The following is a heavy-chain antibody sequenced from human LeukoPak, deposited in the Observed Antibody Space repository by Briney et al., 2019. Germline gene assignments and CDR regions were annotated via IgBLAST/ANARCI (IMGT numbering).Heavy chain of an antibody. J-gene: IGHJ6*02. CDR3: ARVIISTKYYSGMDV. CDR2: ISYDGNSK. Sequence: AGGSLRLSCAGSGFTFSTYVIHWVRQTPGKGLEWAALISYDGNSKYYADSVKGRFTISRDNSKNTVYLQMDSLRPEDTAVYYCARVIISTKYYSGMDVWGQGTTVTVSS. D-gene: IGHD2/OR15-2a*01. CDR1: GFTFSTYV. V-gene: IGHV3-30*03.